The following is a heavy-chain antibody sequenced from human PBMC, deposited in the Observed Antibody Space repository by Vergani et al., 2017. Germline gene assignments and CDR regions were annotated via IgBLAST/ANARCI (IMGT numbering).Heavy chain of an antibody. Sequence: QVQLVQSGAEVKKPGSSVKVSCKASGGTFSSYAISWVRQAPGQGLEWMGGIIPIFGTANYAQKFQGRVTITADESTSTAYMGLSSLRSEDTAVYYCAGLNNYYDSSLGPTGLDYWGQGTLVTVSS. D-gene: IGHD3-22*01. CDR2: IIPIFGTA. CDR3: AGLNNYYDSSLGPTGLDY. J-gene: IGHJ4*02. V-gene: IGHV1-69*01. CDR1: GGTFSSYA.